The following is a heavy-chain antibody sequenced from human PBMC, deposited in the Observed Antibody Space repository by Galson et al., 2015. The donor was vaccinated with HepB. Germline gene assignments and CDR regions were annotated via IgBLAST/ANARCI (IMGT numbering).Heavy chain of an antibody. J-gene: IGHJ4*02. CDR3: TTNPPSTGDFTY. D-gene: IGHD1-14*01. V-gene: IGHV1-8*01. CDR1: GYTFISYN. Sequence: SVKVSCKAFGYTFISYNFNWLRQAPRQGLEWVGWMDPNSGDTGYAQKFQDRVAMTRDTSISTAYMELSSLRSEDTAVYYCTTNPPSTGDFTYWGQGTLVTVSS. CDR2: MDPNSGDT.